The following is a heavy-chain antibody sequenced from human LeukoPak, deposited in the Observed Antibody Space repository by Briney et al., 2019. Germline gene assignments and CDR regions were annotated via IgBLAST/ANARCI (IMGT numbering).Heavy chain of an antibody. CDR1: GYSFTGHY. V-gene: IGHV1-2*02. CDR3: AREGYCGGDCSSGASGSFDL. CDR2: ISPNSGGT. D-gene: IGHD2-21*02. Sequence: ASVKVSCKASGYSFTGHYMHWVRQAPGQGLEWMGWISPNSGGTNLAQKFQGRVTMTRDTSISTAYLELSSLRSDDTAIYYCAREGYCGGDCSSGASGSFDLWGQGTMVTVSS. J-gene: IGHJ3*01.